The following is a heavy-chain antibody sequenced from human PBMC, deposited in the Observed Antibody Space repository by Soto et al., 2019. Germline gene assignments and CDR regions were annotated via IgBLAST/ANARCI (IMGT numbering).Heavy chain of an antibody. D-gene: IGHD3-10*01. CDR2: TYPGDSDT. J-gene: IGHJ6*02. CDR1: GDSFTSYW. V-gene: IGHV5-51*01. Sequence: LGESLKISWKGSGDSFTSYWIGWVRQMPGKGLEWMGITYPGDSDTRYSPSFQGQVTISADKSISTAYLQWSSLKASDTAMYYCARHSPMVRGRSLGMDVWGQGTTVTVSS. CDR3: ARHSPMVRGRSLGMDV.